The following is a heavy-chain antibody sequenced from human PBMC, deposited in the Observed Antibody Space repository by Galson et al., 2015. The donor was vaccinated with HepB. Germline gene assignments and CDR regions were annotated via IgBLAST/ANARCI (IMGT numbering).Heavy chain of an antibody. CDR1: GFTFSSYA. CDR3: AREGPDRGWLQLPDY. Sequence: SLRLSCAASGFTFSSYAMHWVRQAPGKGLEWVAVISYDGSNKYYADSVKGRFTISRDNAKNSLYLQMNSLRAEDTAVYYCAREGPDRGWLQLPDYWGQGTLVTVSS. J-gene: IGHJ4*02. V-gene: IGHV3-30*04. CDR2: ISYDGSNK. D-gene: IGHD5-24*01.